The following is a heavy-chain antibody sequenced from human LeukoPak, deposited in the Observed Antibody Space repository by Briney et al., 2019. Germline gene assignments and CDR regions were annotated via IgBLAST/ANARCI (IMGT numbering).Heavy chain of an antibody. Sequence: SETLSLTCTVSGGSISSGGYYWRWIRQHPGKGLEWIGYIYYSGSTYYNPSLKSRVTISVDTSKDQFSLKLSSVTAADTAVYYCARGPGFTVTTYFDYWGQGTLVTVSS. D-gene: IGHD4-17*01. CDR1: GGSISSGGYY. V-gene: IGHV4-31*03. CDR2: IYYSGST. J-gene: IGHJ4*02. CDR3: ARGPGFTVTTYFDY.